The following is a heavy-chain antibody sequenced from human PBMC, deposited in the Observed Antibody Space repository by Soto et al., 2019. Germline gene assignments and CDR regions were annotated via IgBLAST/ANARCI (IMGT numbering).Heavy chain of an antibody. CDR3: ARDPIIVAGTHYLDY. CDR1: GYTFTTYG. Sequence: ASVKVSCKASGYTFTTYGIAWVRQAPGQGLEWMGWISANNGNTNYAQRLQGRVTMSTDTSTSTAYMELTSLRSDDTAIYYCARDPIIVAGTHYLDYCGQGALVTVSS. D-gene: IGHD6-19*01. V-gene: IGHV1-18*01. J-gene: IGHJ4*02. CDR2: ISANNGNT.